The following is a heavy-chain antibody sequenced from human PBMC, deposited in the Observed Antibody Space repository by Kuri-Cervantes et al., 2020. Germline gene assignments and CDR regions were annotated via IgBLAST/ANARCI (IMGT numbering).Heavy chain of an antibody. Sequence: GGSLRLSCEASGFTFSSYGMHWVRQAPGKGLEWVAVIWYDGSNKYYADSVKGRFTISRDNSKITLYLQMNSLRAEDTAVYYCARGSFPYYYFYYMDVWGKGTTVTVSS. V-gene: IGHV3-33*08. D-gene: IGHD6-13*01. J-gene: IGHJ6*03. CDR2: IWYDGSNK. CDR3: ARGSFPYYYFYYMDV. CDR1: GFTFSSYG.